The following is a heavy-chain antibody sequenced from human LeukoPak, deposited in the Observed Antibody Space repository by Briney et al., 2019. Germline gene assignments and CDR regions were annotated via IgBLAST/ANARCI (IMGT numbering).Heavy chain of an antibody. V-gene: IGHV3-43*02. CDR1: GFTFDDYA. Sequence: GGSLRLSCAASGFTFDDYAMHWVRQAPGKGLEWVSLISGDGGSTYYADSAKGRFTISRDNSKNSLYLQMNSLRTEDTALYYCAKDHGYSGSYYYGMDVWGQGTTVTVSS. D-gene: IGHD1-26*01. CDR2: ISGDGGST. J-gene: IGHJ6*02. CDR3: AKDHGYSGSYYYGMDV.